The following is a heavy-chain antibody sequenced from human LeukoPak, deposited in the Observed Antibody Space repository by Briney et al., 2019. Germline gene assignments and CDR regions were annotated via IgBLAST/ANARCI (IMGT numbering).Heavy chain of an antibody. CDR2: MNPNSGNT. CDR1: GYTFTSYD. V-gene: IGHV1-8*01. D-gene: IGHD6-19*01. Sequence: ASVKVSCKASGYTFTSYDINWVRQATGQGLEWMGWMNPNSGNTGYAQKFQGRVTITADESTSTAYMELSSLRSEDTAVYYCASPKGAGRYYFDYWGQGTLVTVSS. CDR3: ASPKGAGRYYFDY. J-gene: IGHJ4*02.